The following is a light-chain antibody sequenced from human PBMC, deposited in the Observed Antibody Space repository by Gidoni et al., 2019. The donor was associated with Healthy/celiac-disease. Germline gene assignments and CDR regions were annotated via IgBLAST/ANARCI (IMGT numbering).Light chain of an antibody. CDR2: DAS. CDR1: QSISSW. J-gene: IGKJ5*01. CDR3: QQYNSYPIT. V-gene: IGKV1-5*01. Sequence: DIRMTQSPSTLPASVGDRVTITCRASQSISSWLAWYQQKPGKAPKLLIYDASSLESGVPARFSGSGSGTEFTLTISSLQPDDFATYYCQQYNSYPITFGQGTRLEIK.